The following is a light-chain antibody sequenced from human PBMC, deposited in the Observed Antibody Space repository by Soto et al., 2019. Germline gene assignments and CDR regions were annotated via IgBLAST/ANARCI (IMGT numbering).Light chain of an antibody. CDR2: DAS. CDR1: QSVSSS. J-gene: IGKJ2*01. V-gene: IGKV3-11*01. Sequence: DIVLTQSPATLSLSPGERATLSCRASQSVSSSLAWYQQKPGQAPRLLIYDASNRATGIPARFSGSGSGTDFTLTISSLAPEDFAVYYCQQRSNWPSTFGQGTKLEIK. CDR3: QQRSNWPST.